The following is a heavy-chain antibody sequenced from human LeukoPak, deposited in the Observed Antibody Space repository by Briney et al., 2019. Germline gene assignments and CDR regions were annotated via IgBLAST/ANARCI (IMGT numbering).Heavy chain of an antibody. V-gene: IGHV4-34*01. CDR1: GGSFSGYY. CDR3: ARPPSRGVLRYFDL. CDR2: INHSGST. J-gene: IGHJ2*01. Sequence: SETLSLTCAVYGGSFSGYYWSWIRQPPGKGLEWIGEINHSGSTNYNPPLKSRVTISVDTSKNQFSLKLSSVTAADTAVYYCARPPSRGVLRYFDLWGRGTLSLSPQ. D-gene: IGHD2-8*01.